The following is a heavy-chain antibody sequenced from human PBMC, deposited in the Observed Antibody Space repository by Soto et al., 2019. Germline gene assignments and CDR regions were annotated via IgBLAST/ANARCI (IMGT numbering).Heavy chain of an antibody. J-gene: IGHJ6*02. V-gene: IGHV4-59*01. D-gene: IGHD3-22*01. CDR3: ARDYYYDSRGYPGAYYYGMDV. CDR1: GGSISSYY. CDR2: ISDSGST. Sequence: SETLSLTCTVSGGSISSYYWIWIRLPPGTGLEWIGHISDSGSTKYNPSLKSRVTISVDKSKNQVSLKLSFVTAADTALYYCARDYYYDSRGYPGAYYYGMDVWGQGTTVTVSS.